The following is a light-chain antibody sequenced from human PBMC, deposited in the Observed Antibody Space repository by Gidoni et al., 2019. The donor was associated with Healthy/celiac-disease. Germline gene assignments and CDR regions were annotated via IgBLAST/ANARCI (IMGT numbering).Light chain of an antibody. CDR1: SSNIGAGYD. Sequence: SVLTQPPSVSGAPGQRVTISCTGRSSNIGAGYDIHWYQQLPGTATKLLISGNSKRPAGVPDRFAGSKAGTSACLAITGLQDEDEADYYCQSYDSSLSGYVFGTGTKVTVL. V-gene: IGLV1-40*01. J-gene: IGLJ1*01. CDR3: QSYDSSLSGYV. CDR2: GNS.